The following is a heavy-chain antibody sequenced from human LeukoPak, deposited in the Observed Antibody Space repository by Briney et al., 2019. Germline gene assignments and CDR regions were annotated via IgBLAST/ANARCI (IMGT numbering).Heavy chain of an antibody. Sequence: PSETLSLTCTVSGGSISSGDYYWSWIRQPPGKGLEWIGDIYYSGSTYYNPSLKSRVTTSVDASKNQFSLKLSLGTAADTAVYYCAGGGVRGVEGDYWGQGTLVTVSS. CDR2: IYYSGST. J-gene: IGHJ4*02. CDR3: AGGGVRGVEGDY. CDR1: GGSISSGDYY. V-gene: IGHV4-30-4*08. D-gene: IGHD3-10*01.